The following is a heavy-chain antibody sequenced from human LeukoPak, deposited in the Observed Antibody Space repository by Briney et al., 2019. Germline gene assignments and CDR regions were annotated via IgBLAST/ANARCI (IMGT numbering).Heavy chain of an antibody. J-gene: IGHJ4*02. V-gene: IGHV4-59*01. CDR2: IYYSGST. D-gene: IGHD3-22*01. Sequence: SETLSLTCTVSGGSISSYYWSWIRQPPGKGLEWFGYIYYSGSTNYNPSLKSRVTISVDTSKNQFSLKLGSVTAADTAVYYCASVDSSGFYKDWGQGTLVTVSS. CDR1: GGSISSYY. CDR3: ASVDSSGFYKD.